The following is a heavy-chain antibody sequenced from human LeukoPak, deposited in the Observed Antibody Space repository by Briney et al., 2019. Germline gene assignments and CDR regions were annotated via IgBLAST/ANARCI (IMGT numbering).Heavy chain of an antibody. CDR1: GFTFSNYG. CDR3: ARHPSSSGLYYFDY. Sequence: PGGSLRLSCAASGFTFSNYGMHWVRQAPGKGLEWVAVIWYDGSNEYYAGSVKGRFTLSRDNSKNTLYLQMNSLRAEDTAFYYCARHPSSSGLYYFDYWGQGTLVTVSS. D-gene: IGHD6-19*01. CDR2: IWYDGSNE. J-gene: IGHJ4*02. V-gene: IGHV3-33*01.